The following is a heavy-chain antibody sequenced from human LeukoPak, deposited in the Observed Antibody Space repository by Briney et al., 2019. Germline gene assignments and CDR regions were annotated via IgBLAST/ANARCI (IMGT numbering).Heavy chain of an antibody. CDR1: GLTFSSYS. CDR3: ARGREIAAAGLDY. D-gene: IGHD6-13*01. CDR2: ISSSSSYI. Sequence: GGSLRLSCAASGLTFSSYSMNWVRQAPGKGLEWVSSISSSSSYIYYADSVRGRFTISRDNAKNSLYLQMNSLRAEDTAVYYCARGREIAAAGLDYWGQGTLVTVPS. V-gene: IGHV3-21*01. J-gene: IGHJ4*02.